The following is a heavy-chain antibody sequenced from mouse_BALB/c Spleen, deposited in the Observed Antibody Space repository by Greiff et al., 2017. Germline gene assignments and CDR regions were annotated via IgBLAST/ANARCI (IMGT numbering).Heavy chain of an antibody. J-gene: IGHJ4*01. CDR1: GFTFSSYA. CDR3: ARSAPYDYDVDYAMDY. V-gene: IGHV5-6-5*01. D-gene: IGHD2-4*01. Sequence: EVQLVESGGGLVKPGGSLKLSCAASGFTFSSYAMSWVRQTPEKRLEWVASISSGGSTYYPDSVKGRFTISRDNARNILYLQMSSLRSEDTAMYYCARSAPYDYDVDYAMDYWGQGTSVTVSS. CDR2: ISSGGST.